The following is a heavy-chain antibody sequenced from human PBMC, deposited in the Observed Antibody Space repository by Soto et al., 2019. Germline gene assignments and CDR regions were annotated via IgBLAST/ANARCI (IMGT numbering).Heavy chain of an antibody. CDR1: GFTFSSYA. D-gene: IGHD4-4*01. Sequence: QEQLVESGGGVVQPGRSLRLSCAASGFTFSSYAMHWVRQAPGKGLEWVAVISYDGSNKYYADSVKGRFTISRDNSKNTLYLQMNSLRLEDTAVYYCARPLWRDDYNWGYFDLWGRGTLVTVSS. J-gene: IGHJ2*01. CDR2: ISYDGSNK. CDR3: ARPLWRDDYNWGYFDL. V-gene: IGHV3-30-3*01.